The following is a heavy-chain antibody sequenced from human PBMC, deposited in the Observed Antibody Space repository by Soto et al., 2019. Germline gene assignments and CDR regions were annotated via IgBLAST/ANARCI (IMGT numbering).Heavy chain of an antibody. D-gene: IGHD5-18*01. CDR3: AKDVGRGYSYGYGPFDY. Sequence: QVQLVESGGGVVQPGRSLRLSCAASGFTFSSYGMHWVRQAPGKGLEWVAVISYDGSNIYYAASVKGRFTISRDNCKNTLYLQMNSLRAEDTAVYYCAKDVGRGYSYGYGPFDYWGQGTLVTVSS. V-gene: IGHV3-30*18. CDR2: ISYDGSNI. CDR1: GFTFSSYG. J-gene: IGHJ4*02.